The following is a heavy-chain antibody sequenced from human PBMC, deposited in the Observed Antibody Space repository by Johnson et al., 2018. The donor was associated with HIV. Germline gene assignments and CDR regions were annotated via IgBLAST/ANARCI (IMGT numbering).Heavy chain of an antibody. Sequence: QVQLVESGGGVVQPGGSLRLSCAASGFTFSSYGMPWVRPAPGKGLEWVAVTSYDGINTYYATSVTGPLTISRDNSKNTRYLQMNSLRAEDTAVNYCARGGPYDSGIIDAFDIWGQGTMVTVSS. CDR1: GFTFSSYG. CDR2: TSYDGINT. V-gene: IGHV3-30*19. D-gene: IGHD3-10*01. J-gene: IGHJ3*02. CDR3: ARGGPYDSGIIDAFDI.